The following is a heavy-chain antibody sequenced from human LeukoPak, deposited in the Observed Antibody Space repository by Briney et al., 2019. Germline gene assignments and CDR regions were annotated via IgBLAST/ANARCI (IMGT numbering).Heavy chain of an antibody. CDR2: INHSGST. V-gene: IGHV4-34*01. CDR1: RGSFSDFY. J-gene: IGHJ1*01. CDR3: AYSSAYQQH. Sequence: SETLSLTCAVYRGSFSDFYCSWIRQSPGKGLEWIGEINHSGSTNYNPSLKSRVTISVDTSKNQLSLKLSSLTAADTAVYYCAYSSAYQQHWGQGTLVTASS. D-gene: IGHD3-22*01.